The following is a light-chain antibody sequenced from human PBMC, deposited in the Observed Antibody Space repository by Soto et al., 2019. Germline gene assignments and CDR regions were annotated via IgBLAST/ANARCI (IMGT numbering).Light chain of an antibody. CDR3: SSLTNADSHV. V-gene: IGLV2-14*01. CDR1: SSDIGAYNY. Sequence: QSVLTQPASVSGSPGQSITISCAGTSSDIGAYNYVSWYQQHPGKAPKLMIFEVTNRPSGVSNRFSGSKSGNTASLTISGLQAQDEADYYCSSLTNADSHVFGTGTKVTV. CDR2: EVT. J-gene: IGLJ1*01.